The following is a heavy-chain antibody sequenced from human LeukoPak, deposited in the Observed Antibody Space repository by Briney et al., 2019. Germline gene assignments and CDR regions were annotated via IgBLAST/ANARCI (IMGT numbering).Heavy chain of an antibody. J-gene: IGHJ4*02. D-gene: IGHD1-14*01. CDR1: GFTFSDYG. Sequence: GRSLRLSCAAAGFTFSDYGMNWVRQAPGKGLEWVSGISGSGISTYYADSVKGRFTISRDNSKNTLYLQMNSLRAEDTAVYYYATGGYWGQGTLVTVSS. V-gene: IGHV3-23*01. CDR2: ISGSGIST. CDR3: ATGGY.